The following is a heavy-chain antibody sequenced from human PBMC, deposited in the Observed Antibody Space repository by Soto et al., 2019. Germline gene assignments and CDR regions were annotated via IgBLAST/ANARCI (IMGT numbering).Heavy chain of an antibody. J-gene: IGHJ5*02. CDR3: ARKGSSWYLSWFDP. V-gene: IGHV3-11*01. D-gene: IGHD6-13*01. Sequence: PGGSLRLSCAASGFTFSDYYMSWIRQAPGKGLEWGSYISSSGSTIYYADSVKGRFTISRDNAKNSLYLQMNSLRAEDTAVYYCARKGSSWYLSWFDPWGQGTLVTVSS. CDR2: ISSSGSTI. CDR1: GFTFSDYY.